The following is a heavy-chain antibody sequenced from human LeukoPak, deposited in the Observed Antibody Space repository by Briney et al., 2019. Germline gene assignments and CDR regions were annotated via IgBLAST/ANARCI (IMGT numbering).Heavy chain of an antibody. CDR2: INNVGSHI. V-gene: IGHV3-21*01. CDR3: ASSSPTVVSDTYYYYAMDV. Sequence: TGGSLRLSCAASGFTFSSSAMNWVRQAPGKGLEWVSSINNVGSHIYYADSVKGRFTISRDNAKNSLYLQMNSLRAEDTAVYYCASSSPTVVSDTYYYYAMDVWGQGTTVTVSS. J-gene: IGHJ6*02. CDR1: GFTFSSSA. D-gene: IGHD4-23*01.